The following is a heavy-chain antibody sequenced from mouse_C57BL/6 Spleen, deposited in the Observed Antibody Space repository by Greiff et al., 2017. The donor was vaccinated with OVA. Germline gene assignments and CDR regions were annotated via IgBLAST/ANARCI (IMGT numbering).Heavy chain of an antibody. CDR3: ARRSSNYGGDAMDY. CDR2: IAPNSGGT. CDR1: GYTFTSYW. J-gene: IGHJ4*01. V-gene: IGHV1-72*01. D-gene: IGHD2-5*01. Sequence: QVQLQQPGAELVKPGASVKLSCKASGYTFTSYWMHWVKQRPGRGLEWIGRIAPNSGGTKYNEKFKSKATLTVDKPSSTAYMQLSSLTSEDSAVYDCARRSSNYGGDAMDYWGQGTSVTVSS.